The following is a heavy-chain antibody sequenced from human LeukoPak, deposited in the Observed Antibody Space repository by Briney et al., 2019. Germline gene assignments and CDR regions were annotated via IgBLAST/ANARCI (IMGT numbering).Heavy chain of an antibody. CDR2: ISGSGGNT. CDR3: AKATTAIVVDNFFDY. Sequence: GGSLRLSCAASGFTFSSYGMSWVRRAPGKGPEWVSGISGSGGNTYYADSVKGRFTISRDNSQNTLYLQMNTLRAEDTALYYCAKATTAIVVDNFFDYWGQGTLVSVSS. J-gene: IGHJ4*02. CDR1: GFTFSSYG. D-gene: IGHD3-22*01. V-gene: IGHV3-23*01.